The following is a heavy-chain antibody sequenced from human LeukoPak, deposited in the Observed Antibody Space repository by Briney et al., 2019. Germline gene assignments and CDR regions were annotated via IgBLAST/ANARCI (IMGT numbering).Heavy chain of an antibody. CDR1: GFTFSSYW. CDR3: AVLTYQLLDYYFDY. CDR2: INGDGSST. V-gene: IGHV3-74*01. J-gene: IGHJ4*02. Sequence: GGSLRLSCAASGFTFSSYWMHWVRQAPGKGLVWASRINGDGSSTAYADSVKGRFTISRDNAKNSLYLQMNSLRAEDTAVYYCAVLTYQLLDYYFDYWGQGTLVTVSS. D-gene: IGHD2-2*01.